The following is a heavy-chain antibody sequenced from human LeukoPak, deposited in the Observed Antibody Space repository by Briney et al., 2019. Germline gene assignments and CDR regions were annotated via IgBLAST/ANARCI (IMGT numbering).Heavy chain of an antibody. CDR3: ARGDGYSPNLDY. D-gene: IGHD5-24*01. CDR2: IKPSADTT. V-gene: IGHV1-46*01. CDR1: GYTFTSNY. Sequence: ASVKVSCKASGYTFTSNYMHWVRQAPGQGLEWMGIIKPSADTTNYAQNFQGRVTMTRDTSTSTVYMELSSLRSEDTAVYYCARGDGYSPNLDYWGQGTLVTVSS. J-gene: IGHJ4*02.